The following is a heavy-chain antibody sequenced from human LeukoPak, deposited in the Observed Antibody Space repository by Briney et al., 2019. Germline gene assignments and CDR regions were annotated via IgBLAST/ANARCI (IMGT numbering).Heavy chain of an antibody. J-gene: IGHJ4*02. CDR1: GFTFSSYA. Sequence: GGSLRLSCAASGFTFSSYAMSWVRQAPGKGLEWLSTIGGGGENTYYADSVSGRFTISRDNSKNTVYLQIKSLRAEDTAVYFCAKVLTGSQDYWGQGTLVTVSS. V-gene: IGHV3-23*01. CDR2: IGGGGENT. D-gene: IGHD7-27*01. CDR3: AKVLTGSQDY.